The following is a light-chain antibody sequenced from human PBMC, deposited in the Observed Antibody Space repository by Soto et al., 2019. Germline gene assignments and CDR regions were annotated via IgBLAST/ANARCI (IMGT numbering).Light chain of an antibody. CDR2: EVS. Sequence: QSALTQPPSASGSPGQSVTISCTGTSSDVGDYNLVSWYQQHPGKAPKLMIYEVSKRPSGVPDRFSGSKSGNTASLTVSGLLAEDEAHYFCASYAGSKLPYVFGTGIKLTVL. V-gene: IGLV2-8*01. CDR3: ASYAGSKLPYV. CDR1: SSDVGDYNL. J-gene: IGLJ1*01.